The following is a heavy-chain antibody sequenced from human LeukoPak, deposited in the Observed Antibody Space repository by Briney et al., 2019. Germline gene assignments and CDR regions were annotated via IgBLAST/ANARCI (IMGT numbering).Heavy chain of an antibody. J-gene: IGHJ4*02. V-gene: IGHV1-69*04. Sequence: GASVKVSCKASGGTFSSYAISWVRQAPGQGLEWMGRIIPILGTANYAQKFQGRVTITADKSTSTAYMELSSLRSEDTAVYYCARDIAGIAVAGTVDYWGQGTLVTVSS. CDR1: GGTFSSYA. CDR2: IIPILGTA. D-gene: IGHD6-19*01. CDR3: ARDIAGIAVAGTVDY.